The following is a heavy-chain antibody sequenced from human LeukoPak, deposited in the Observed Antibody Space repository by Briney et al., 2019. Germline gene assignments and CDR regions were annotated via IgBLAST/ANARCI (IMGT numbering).Heavy chain of an antibody. CDR3: ARAKGRSPLFDY. J-gene: IGHJ4*02. D-gene: IGHD6-13*01. V-gene: IGHV6-1*01. CDR1: GDSVSSNSAA. Sequence: SQTPSLTCAIPGDSVSSNSAAWNWIRQSPSRGLEWLGRTYYRSKWYNDYAVSVKGRIAINPDTSKNQFSLQLNSVTPEDTAVYYCARAKGRSPLFDYWGQGTLVTVSS. CDR2: TYYRSKWYN.